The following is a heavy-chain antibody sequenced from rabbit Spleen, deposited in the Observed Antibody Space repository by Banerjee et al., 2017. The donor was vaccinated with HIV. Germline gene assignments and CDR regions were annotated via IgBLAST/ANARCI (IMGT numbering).Heavy chain of an antibody. V-gene: IGHV1S40*01. Sequence: QSLEESGGDLVKPGASLTLTCTASGVSFSGSSYMCWVRQAPGKGLEWIACIEGGSSSFTYFASWAKGRFTISKASSTTVTLQMTSLTAADTATYFCSRGLISDFSGNDYIDVYFDLGGPGPLVTVS. D-gene: IGHD1-1*01. CDR1: GVSFSGSSY. CDR2: IEGGSSSFT. J-gene: IGHJ4*01. CDR3: SRGLISDFSGNDYIDVYFDL.